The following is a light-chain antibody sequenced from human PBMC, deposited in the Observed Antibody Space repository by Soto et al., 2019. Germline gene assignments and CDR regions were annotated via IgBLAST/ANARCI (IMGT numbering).Light chain of an antibody. J-gene: IGKJ1*01. V-gene: IGKV3-20*01. CDR1: QSVSSSY. CDR3: QHYGSSPWT. Sequence: EIVLTQSPGTLSLSPGERATLSCRASQSVSSSYLAWYQQKPGQAPRLLIYGASSRATGIPDRFSGSGSGTDFTLTISRLAPEAFAVYYYQHYGSSPWTFGQGTKVEIK. CDR2: GAS.